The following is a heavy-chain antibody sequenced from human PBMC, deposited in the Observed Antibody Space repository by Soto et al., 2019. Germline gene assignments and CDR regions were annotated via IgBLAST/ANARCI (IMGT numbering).Heavy chain of an antibody. V-gene: IGHV3-30*03. D-gene: IGHD5-12*01. CDR1: GFIFSSYA. CDR3: ARENVVIATTMLPYFDY. CDR2: VSYDGSNK. J-gene: IGHJ4*02. Sequence: GGSLRLSCAASGFIFSSYAMHWVRQAPGKGLEWVAVVSYDGSNKYYAGSVKGRFTISRDNSKNTQYLQMNSLRVEDTAVYYCARENVVIATTMLPYFDYWGQGTLVTASS.